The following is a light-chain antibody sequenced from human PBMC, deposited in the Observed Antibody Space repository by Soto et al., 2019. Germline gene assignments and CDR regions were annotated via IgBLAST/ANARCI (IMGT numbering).Light chain of an antibody. CDR1: SSNIGAGYD. CDR2: GNS. CDR3: QSYYSSLSGYV. V-gene: IGLV1-40*01. Sequence: QSVLTQPPSVSGAPGQRVTISCTGSSSNIGAGYDVHWYQQLPGTAPKLLIYGNSNRPSGVPDRFSGSKSGTSPSLAITGLQAEDEADYYCQSYYSSLSGYVFGTGTKVTVL. J-gene: IGLJ1*01.